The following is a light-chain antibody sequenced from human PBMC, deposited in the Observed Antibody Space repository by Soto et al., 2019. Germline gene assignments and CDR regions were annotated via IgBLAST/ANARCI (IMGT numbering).Light chain of an antibody. CDR1: SSDVGGYNY. CDR2: KVS. CDR3: SSYTSSSPLV. V-gene: IGLV2-14*01. Sequence: QSVLTQPASVSGSPGQSITISCTGTSSDVGGYNYVSWYQQHPGKAPKLMIFKVSNRPSGVSNRFSGSKSGNTASLTISGLQAEDEADYYCSSYTSSSPLVFGTGLKVTVL. J-gene: IGLJ1*01.